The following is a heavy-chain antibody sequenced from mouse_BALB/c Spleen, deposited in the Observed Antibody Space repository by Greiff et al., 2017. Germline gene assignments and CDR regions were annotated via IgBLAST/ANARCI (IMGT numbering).Heavy chain of an antibody. CDR2: ISNGGGST. CDR1: GFTFSSYT. CDR3: ARHAGDGYLDY. V-gene: IGHV5-12-2*01. J-gene: IGHJ2*01. Sequence: DVKLVESGGGLVQPGGSLKLSCAASGFTFSSYTMSWVRQTPEKRLEWVAYISNGGGSTYYPDTVKGRFTISRDNAKNTLYLQMSSLKSEDTAMYYCARHAGDGYLDYWGQGTTLTVSS. D-gene: IGHD2-3*01.